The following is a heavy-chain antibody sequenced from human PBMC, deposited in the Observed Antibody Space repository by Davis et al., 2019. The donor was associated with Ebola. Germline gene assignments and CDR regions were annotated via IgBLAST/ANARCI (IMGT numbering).Heavy chain of an antibody. D-gene: IGHD2-2*01. J-gene: IGHJ6*03. V-gene: IGHV5-51*01. CDR2: IYPGDSDT. CDR1: GYSFTNYW. Sequence: GESLKISCKGSGYSFTNYWIAWVRQMPGKGLEWMGIIYPGDSDTRYSPSFQGQVTISVDKSISTAYLQLSSLKASDTAMYYCARGTRDIEAVPFPIRGKRYYFYYYMDVWGKGTTVTVSS. CDR3: ARGTRDIEAVPFPIRGKRYYFYYYMDV.